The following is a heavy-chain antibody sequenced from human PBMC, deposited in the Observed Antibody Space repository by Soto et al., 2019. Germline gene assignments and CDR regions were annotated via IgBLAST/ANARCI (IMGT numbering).Heavy chain of an antibody. V-gene: IGHV1-69*02. CDR3: ASSYGSGYRACDY. CDR2: VNPIVSRT. Sequence: QVQLVQSGAEVKRPGSSVKVSCKASCDTFNYYSINWVRQAPGLGLEWMGRVNPIVSRTNYAQKFQGRVTMTVDKSTSTAYMELSSLTSEDTAIYYCASSYGSGYRACDYWGQGALVTVSS. D-gene: IGHD3-10*01. J-gene: IGHJ4*02. CDR1: CDTFNYYS.